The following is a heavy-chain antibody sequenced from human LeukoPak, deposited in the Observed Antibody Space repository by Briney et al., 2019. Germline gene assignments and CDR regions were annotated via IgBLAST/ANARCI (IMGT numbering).Heavy chain of an antibody. D-gene: IGHD3-9*01. J-gene: IGHJ6*03. V-gene: IGHV1-2*02. CDR3: ARVGYFDWFSVDYYYYMDV. CDR1: GYSFTGYQ. Sequence: ASVKVSCKASGYSFTGYQMHWVRQAPGQGLEWMGWINPNNGDTNYAQKFQGRVAMTRDTSISTAYMELRSLRSDDTAVYYCARVGYFDWFSVDYYYYMDVWGKGTTVTISS. CDR2: INPNNGDT.